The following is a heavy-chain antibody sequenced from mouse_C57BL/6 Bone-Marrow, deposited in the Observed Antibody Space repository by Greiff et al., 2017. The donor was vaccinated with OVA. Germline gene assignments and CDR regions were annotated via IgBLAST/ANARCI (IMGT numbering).Heavy chain of an antibody. V-gene: IGHV1-82*01. J-gene: IGHJ3*01. Sequence: LVESGPELVKPGASVKISCKASGYAFSSSWMNWVKQRPGKGLEWIGRIYPGDGDTNYNGKFKGKATLTADKSSSTAYLQLSSLTSEDSAVYFCARGRVITTEGFAYWGQGTLVTVSA. CDR1: GYAFSSSW. CDR3: ARGRVITTEGFAY. D-gene: IGHD1-1*01. CDR2: IYPGDGDT.